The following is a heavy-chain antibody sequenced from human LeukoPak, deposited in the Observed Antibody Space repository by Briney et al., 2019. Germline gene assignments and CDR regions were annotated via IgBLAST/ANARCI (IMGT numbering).Heavy chain of an antibody. D-gene: IGHD3-22*01. CDR1: GYTFTGYY. CDR3: ARGDDYYDSSGYYYDWFDP. Sequence: GASVKVSCKXSGYTFTGYYMHWVRQAPGQGLEWMGRINPNSGGTNYAQKFQGRVTMTRDTSISTAYMELSRLRSDDTAVYYCARGDDYYDSSGYYYDWFDPWGQGTLVTVSS. V-gene: IGHV1-2*02. J-gene: IGHJ5*02. CDR2: INPNSGGT.